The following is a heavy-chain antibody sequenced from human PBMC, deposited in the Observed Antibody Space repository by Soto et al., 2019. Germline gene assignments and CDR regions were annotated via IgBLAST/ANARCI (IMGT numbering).Heavy chain of an antibody. J-gene: IGHJ4*02. CDR3: AKDRQYPRDYFHY. V-gene: IGHV3-23*01. D-gene: IGHD4-4*01. CDR2: ISPNGQGI. Sequence: GVSLRLSYGASWFTFVGYAMIWVRQSPGKGLEWVSAISPNGQGIWYADSVKGRFTISRDISRNTVFLQMGSLRAEDTAVYYCAKDRQYPRDYFHYWGQGTLVTVSS. CDR1: WFTFVGYA.